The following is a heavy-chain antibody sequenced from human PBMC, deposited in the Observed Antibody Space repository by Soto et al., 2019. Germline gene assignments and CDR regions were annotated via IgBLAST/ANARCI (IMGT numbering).Heavy chain of an antibody. CDR1: GFTFSSYA. CDR2: ISGSGGST. J-gene: IGHJ4*02. Sequence: PGGSLRLSCAASGFTFSSYAMSWVRQAPGKGLEWVSAISGSGGSTYYADSVKGRFTISRDNSKNTLYLQMNSLRAEDTAVYYYASGSNDATYYYDSSCNPYWGQAPLGTVS. D-gene: IGHD3-22*01. V-gene: IGHV3-23*01. CDR3: ASGSNDATYYYDSSCNPY.